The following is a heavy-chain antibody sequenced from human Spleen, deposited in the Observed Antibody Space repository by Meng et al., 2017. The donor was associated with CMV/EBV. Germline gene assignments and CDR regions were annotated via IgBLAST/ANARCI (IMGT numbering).Heavy chain of an antibody. V-gene: IGHV3-21*01. J-gene: IGHJ4*02. CDR1: GFTVSGYS. Sequence: GESLKISCAASGFTVSGYSMSWVRQAPGKGLEWVSSISSSSDYIYYADSVKGRFTISRDNAKNSLSLQMNSLRAEDTAVYYCARDDFWTRNYFDFWGQGTLVTVSS. CDR2: ISSSSDYI. CDR3: ARDDFWTRNYFDF. D-gene: IGHD3-3*01.